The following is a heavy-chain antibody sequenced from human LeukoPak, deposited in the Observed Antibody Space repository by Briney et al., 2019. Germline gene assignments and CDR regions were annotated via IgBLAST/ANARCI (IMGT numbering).Heavy chain of an antibody. CDR3: ARRSAAAGIDAFDI. D-gene: IGHD6-13*01. CDR1: GFSFRNYG. Sequence: GGSLRLSCSASGFSFRNYGMHWVRQPTGKGLEWVAAVGTGGDTYYAGSVKGRFTVVRENAKNTLYLQMNSLRAGDTAMYYCARRSAAAGIDAFDIWGQGTMVAVSS. J-gene: IGHJ3*02. CDR2: VGTGGDT. V-gene: IGHV3-13*01.